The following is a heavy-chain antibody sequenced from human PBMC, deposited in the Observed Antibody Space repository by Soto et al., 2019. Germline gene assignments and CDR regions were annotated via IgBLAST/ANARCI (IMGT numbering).Heavy chain of an antibody. Sequence: GGSLRLSCAASGFTFSSYGMHWVRQAPGKGLEWVAVIWYGGSNKYYADSVKGRFTISRDNSKNTLYLQMNSLRAEDTAVYYCARSIASYGMDVWGQGTTVTVSS. J-gene: IGHJ6*02. CDR2: IWYGGSNK. CDR1: GFTFSSYG. V-gene: IGHV3-33*01. CDR3: ARSIASYGMDV. D-gene: IGHD6-6*01.